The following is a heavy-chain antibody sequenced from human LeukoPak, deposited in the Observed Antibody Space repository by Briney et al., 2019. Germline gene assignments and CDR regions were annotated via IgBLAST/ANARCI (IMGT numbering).Heavy chain of an antibody. CDR1: GGSITSGSYS. CDR3: ARHDGGYSRVPFDY. V-gene: IGHV4-39*01. Sequence: SETLSLTCTVSGGSITSGSYSWGWIRQPPGKGLEWIGSIYSGGSTYYNPSLKSRVTISVDTPKNQFSLKLSSVTAADTAVYYCARHDGGYSRVPFDYWGQGTLVTVSS. J-gene: IGHJ4*02. D-gene: IGHD5-12*01. CDR2: IYSGGST.